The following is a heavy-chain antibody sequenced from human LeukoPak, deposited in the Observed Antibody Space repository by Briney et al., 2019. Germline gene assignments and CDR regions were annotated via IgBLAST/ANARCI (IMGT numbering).Heavy chain of an antibody. CDR1: GLTITYTW. Sequence: GGSLRLSCTAYGLTITYTWMSWVRQAPGKGLEWVGRIRSTKDGGTADYAAPVTGRFIVSRDDSKNTVYLQMNSLKSEDTAVYYCTTGSYYTTGAFDIWGLGTMVTVSS. CDR2: IRSTKDGGTA. D-gene: IGHD1-26*01. J-gene: IGHJ3*02. V-gene: IGHV3-15*01. CDR3: TTGSYYTTGAFDI.